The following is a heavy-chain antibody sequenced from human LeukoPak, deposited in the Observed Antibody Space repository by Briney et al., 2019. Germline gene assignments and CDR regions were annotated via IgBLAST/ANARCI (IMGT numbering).Heavy chain of an antibody. D-gene: IGHD3-9*01. CDR1: GFTFSSYA. CDR2: ISGGGDST. Sequence: PGGSLRLSCAASGFTFSSYAMTWVRQTPGMGLEWVSAISGGGDSTYYADSVKGRFTISRDNSKNTLYLQMNSLRAEDTAVYYCANLPVLRYFDWLLYEDYWGQGTLVTVSS. J-gene: IGHJ4*02. V-gene: IGHV3-23*01. CDR3: ANLPVLRYFDWLLYEDY.